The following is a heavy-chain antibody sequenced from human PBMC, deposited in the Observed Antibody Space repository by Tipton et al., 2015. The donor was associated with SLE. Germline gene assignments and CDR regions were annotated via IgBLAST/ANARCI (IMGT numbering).Heavy chain of an antibody. CDR1: GDSISSNIYY. D-gene: IGHD3-10*01. Sequence: LRLSCTVSGDSISSNIYYWGWIRQPPGKGLEWIGSIYYSGSTFYNPSLKNRVTISVDTSKNQFSLRLSSVTAADTAVYYCARGEVETYYYGSRTYSPFDYWGQGNLVTVSA. CDR2: IYYSGST. V-gene: IGHV4-39*07. J-gene: IGHJ4*02. CDR3: ARGEVETYYYGSRTYSPFDY.